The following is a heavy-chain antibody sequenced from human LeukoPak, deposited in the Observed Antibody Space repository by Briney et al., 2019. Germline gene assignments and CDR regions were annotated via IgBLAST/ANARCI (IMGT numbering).Heavy chain of an antibody. V-gene: IGHV1-46*01. D-gene: IGHD5-12*01. CDR1: GYTFSSYY. J-gene: IGHJ4*02. Sequence: ASVKVSCKASGYTFSSYYIHWLRQAPGQGLEWMGIINPGGGNTDYAQKFQGRVTMTRDASTSTVYMELSSLRFEDTAVYYCARDGGDSGYPSLGVFDYWGQGTLVTVSS. CDR2: INPGGGNT. CDR3: ARDGGDSGYPSLGVFDY.